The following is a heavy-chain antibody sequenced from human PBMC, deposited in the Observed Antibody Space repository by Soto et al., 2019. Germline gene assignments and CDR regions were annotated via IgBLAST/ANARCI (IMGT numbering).Heavy chain of an antibody. CDR1: GYTFTGYY. J-gene: IGHJ5*02. CDR3: ARVSLGYSGYWFDP. V-gene: IGHV1-2*04. Sequence: ASVKVSCKASGYTFTGYYMHWVRQAPGQGLEWMGWINPNSGGTNYAQKFQGWVTMTRDTSISTAYMELSRLRSDDTAVYYCARVSLGYSGYWFDPWGQGTLVTVSS. CDR2: INPNSGGT. D-gene: IGHD5-12*01.